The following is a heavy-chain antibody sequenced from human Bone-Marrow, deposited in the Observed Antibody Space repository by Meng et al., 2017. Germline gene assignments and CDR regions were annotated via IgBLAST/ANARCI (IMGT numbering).Heavy chain of an antibody. D-gene: IGHD3-10*01. CDR3: ARERITMVRGYFGMDV. J-gene: IGHJ6*02. CDR2: INQSGST. Sequence: GSLRLSCAVHGGSFSDYYLTWIRQPPGKGLEWIGEINQSGSTNYNPSLKSRVIISVDTSKSQFSLRLNSVTAADTAVYYCARERITMVRGYFGMDVWGQGTTVTVSS. CDR1: GGSFSDYY. V-gene: IGHV4-34*01.